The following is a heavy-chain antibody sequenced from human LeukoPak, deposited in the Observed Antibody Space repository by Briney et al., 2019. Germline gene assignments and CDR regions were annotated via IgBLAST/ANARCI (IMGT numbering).Heavy chain of an antibody. D-gene: IGHD1-1*01. Sequence: GGSLRLSCAASGFTFSSYSMNWVRQAPGKGLEWVSSITSSSRYIYYADSVKGRFTISRDNAKNSLYLQMNSLRAEDTAIYYCATSPGELEFDYWGQGTLVTVS. V-gene: IGHV3-21*01. CDR1: GFTFSSYS. CDR3: ATSPGELEFDY. J-gene: IGHJ4*02. CDR2: ITSSSRYI.